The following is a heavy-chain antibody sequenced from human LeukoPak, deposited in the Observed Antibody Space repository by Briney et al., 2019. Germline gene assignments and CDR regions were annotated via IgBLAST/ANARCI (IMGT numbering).Heavy chain of an antibody. V-gene: IGHV4-39*01. J-gene: IGHJ5*02. CDR1: GGSISSSSYY. CDR2: IYYSGST. D-gene: IGHD2-2*01. Sequence: PSETLSLTCTVSGGSISSSSYYWGWIRQPPGKGLERIGSIYYSGSTYYNPSLKSRGTISVDTSKNQFSLKLSSVTAADTAVYYCARRYCSSTSCYFFGFDPWGQGTLVTVSS. CDR3: ARRYCSSTSCYFFGFDP.